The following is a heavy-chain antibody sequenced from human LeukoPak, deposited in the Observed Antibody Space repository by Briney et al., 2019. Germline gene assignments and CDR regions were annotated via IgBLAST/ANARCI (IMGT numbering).Heavy chain of an antibody. CDR2: IWYDGSNK. Sequence: GLEWGXXIWYDGSNKSYADSVKGRFTISRDNSKNTLDLQMNSLRAKDTAVYYCARDRSYDFWSGYSTPDYWGQGTLVTVSS. V-gene: IGHV3-33*01. D-gene: IGHD3-3*01. J-gene: IGHJ4*02. CDR3: ARDRSYDFWSGYSTPDY.